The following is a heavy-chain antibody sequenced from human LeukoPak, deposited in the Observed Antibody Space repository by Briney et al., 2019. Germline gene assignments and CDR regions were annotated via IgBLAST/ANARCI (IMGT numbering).Heavy chain of an antibody. CDR3: ANGGYGSSWAPLFDY. CDR2: IYGGGTT. V-gene: IGHV3-53*01. CDR1: GFTDNTYY. D-gene: IGHD6-13*01. Sequence: GGSLRLSCAASGFTDNTYYMSWVRQAPGKGLEWVSVIYGGGTTYYADSVKGRFTISRDDSNNTLYLQMNSLRAEDTAVYYCANGGYGSSWAPLFDYWGQGTLVTVSS. J-gene: IGHJ4*02.